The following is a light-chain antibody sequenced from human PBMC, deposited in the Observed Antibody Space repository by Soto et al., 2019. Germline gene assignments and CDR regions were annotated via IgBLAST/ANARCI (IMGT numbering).Light chain of an antibody. CDR1: QSISNH. Sequence: IQMTQSPYSLSASVGDRVIITCRASQSISNHLNWYQQKPGKAPKLLIFAASSLQSGVPSRFSGSRSGPDFTLTISSLQPEDFATYYCQQSYSSLPTFGQGT. J-gene: IGKJ1*01. CDR2: AAS. V-gene: IGKV1-39*01. CDR3: QQSYSSLPT.